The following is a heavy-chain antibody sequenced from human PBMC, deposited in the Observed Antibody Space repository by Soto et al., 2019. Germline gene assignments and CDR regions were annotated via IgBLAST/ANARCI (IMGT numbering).Heavy chain of an antibody. CDR2: ISGSGFKK. D-gene: IGHD1-26*01. CDR3: AKNQGVELVPLATVDWFDP. Sequence: GSLRLSCAASGFIFENFGMSWVRQAPGKGLEWISSISGSGFKKYYADSVKGRFTISRDNSKSTVYLELNNLSAEDTAVYHCAKNQGVELVPLATVDWFDPWGQGSVVTISS. CDR1: GFIFENFG. J-gene: IGHJ5*02. V-gene: IGHV3-23*01.